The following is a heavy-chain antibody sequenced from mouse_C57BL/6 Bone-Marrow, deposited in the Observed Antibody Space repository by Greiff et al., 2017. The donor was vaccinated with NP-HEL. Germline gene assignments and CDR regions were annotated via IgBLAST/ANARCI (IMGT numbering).Heavy chain of an antibody. CDR1: GFTFSDYY. CDR3: ARHYSNYGEFAY. V-gene: IGHV5-12*01. D-gene: IGHD2-5*01. J-gene: IGHJ3*01. Sequence: EVKLEESGGGLVQPGGSLKLSCAASGFTFSDYYMYWVRQTPEKRLEWVAYISNGGGSTYYPDTVKGRFTISRDNAKNTLYLQMSRLKSEDTAMYYCARHYSNYGEFAYWGQGTLVTVSA. CDR2: ISNGGGST.